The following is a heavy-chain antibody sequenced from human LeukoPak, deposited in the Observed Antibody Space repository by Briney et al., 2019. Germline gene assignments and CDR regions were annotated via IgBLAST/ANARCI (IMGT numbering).Heavy chain of an antibody. CDR1: GFTFSTYT. J-gene: IGHJ6*03. CDR2: ISYDGSNK. D-gene: IGHD3-16*01. V-gene: IGHV3-30*04. CDR3: ARTYEPGYYYYYMDV. Sequence: TGGSLRLSCAASGFTFSTYTMHWVRQAPGKGLEWVAVISYDGSNKYYADSVKGRFTNSRDNSRNTLYVQMNSLRAEDTAVYYCARTYEPGYYYYYMDVWGKGTTVTVSS.